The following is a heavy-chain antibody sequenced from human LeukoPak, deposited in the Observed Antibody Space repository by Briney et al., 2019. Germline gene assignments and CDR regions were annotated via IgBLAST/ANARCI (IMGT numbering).Heavy chain of an antibody. CDR1: GFTFNNYA. Sequence: GGSLRLSCAASGFTFNNYAMNWVRQAPGKGLEWVSAISGSGGSTYYADSVKGRFTISRDNSKNTLYLQMNSLRAEDTAVYYCAITGGDIVVVPAAEFDYWGQGTLVTVSS. CDR2: ISGSGGST. V-gene: IGHV3-23*01. D-gene: IGHD2-2*01. J-gene: IGHJ4*02. CDR3: AITGGDIVVVPAAEFDY.